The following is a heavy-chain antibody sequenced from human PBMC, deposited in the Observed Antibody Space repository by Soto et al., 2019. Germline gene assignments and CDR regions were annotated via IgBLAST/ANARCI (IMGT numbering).Heavy chain of an antibody. CDR3: AKDRLPVVVAATPLDY. CDR1: GFTFSSYA. CDR2: ISGSGGST. Sequence: LRLSCAASGFTFSSYAMSWVRQAPGKGLEWVSAISGSGGSTYYADSVKGRFTISRDNSKNTLYLQMNSLRAEDTAVYYCAKDRLPVVVAATPLDYWGQGTLVTVSS. V-gene: IGHV3-23*01. J-gene: IGHJ4*02. D-gene: IGHD2-15*01.